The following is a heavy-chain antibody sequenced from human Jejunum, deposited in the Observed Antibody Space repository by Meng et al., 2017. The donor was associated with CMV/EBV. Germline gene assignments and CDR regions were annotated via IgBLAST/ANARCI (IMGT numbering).Heavy chain of an antibody. D-gene: IGHD2-2*02. J-gene: IGHJ6*02. CDR1: Y. CDR2: IYYSGST. Sequence: YWGRIRQPPGKGLEWIGSIYYSGSTYYNPSLKSRVTISVDTSKNQFSLKLSSVTAADTAVYYCAREYCSSTSCYTGQYYYYYGMDVWGQGTTVTVSS. CDR3: AREYCSSTSCYTGQYYYYYGMDV. V-gene: IGHV4-39*07.